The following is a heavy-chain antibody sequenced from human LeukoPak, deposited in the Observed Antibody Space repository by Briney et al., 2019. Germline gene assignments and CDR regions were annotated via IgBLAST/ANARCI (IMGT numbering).Heavy chain of an antibody. V-gene: IGHV3-30*02. CDR1: GFTFSSYG. CDR3: AKEGRYCSSTSCYRPYYMDV. Sequence: GGSLRLSCAASGFTFSSYGMHWVRQAPGKGLEWVAFIRYDGSNKYYADSVKGRFTISRDNSKNTLYLQINSLRAEDTAVYYCAKEGRYCSSTSCYRPYYMDVWGKGTTVTVSS. J-gene: IGHJ6*03. CDR2: IRYDGSNK. D-gene: IGHD2-2*01.